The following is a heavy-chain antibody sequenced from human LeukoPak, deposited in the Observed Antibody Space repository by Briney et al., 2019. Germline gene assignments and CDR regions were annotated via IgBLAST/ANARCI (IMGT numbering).Heavy chain of an antibody. CDR1: GFTFSSYA. V-gene: IGHV3-64D*09. CDR3: VKGSEAYCDSKSDY. Sequence: GSLRLSCSASGFTFSSYAMHWVRQAPGNGLEYVSAISSNGGTIYYADSAKGRFTISRDNSKNTLYLQMSSLRVEDTAVYYCVKGSEAYCDSKSDYWGQGTLVTVSS. CDR2: ISSNGGTI. J-gene: IGHJ4*02. D-gene: IGHD3-22*01.